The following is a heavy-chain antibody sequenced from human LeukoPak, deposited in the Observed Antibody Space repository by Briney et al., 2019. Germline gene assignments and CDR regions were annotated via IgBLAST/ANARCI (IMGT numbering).Heavy chain of an antibody. J-gene: IGHJ6*02. CDR3: AGEEQPVRGGMDD. V-gene: IGHV1-2*02. CDR1: GYTFTGYY. CDR2: INPNSGGT. Sequence: ASVKVSCKASGYTFTGYYMHWVRQAPGQGLEWMGWINPNSGGTNYAQKFQGGVTMTRDTSISTAYMELSRLRSDDTAVYYCAGEEQPVRGGMDDWGQGTTVTVSS. D-gene: IGHD6-6*01.